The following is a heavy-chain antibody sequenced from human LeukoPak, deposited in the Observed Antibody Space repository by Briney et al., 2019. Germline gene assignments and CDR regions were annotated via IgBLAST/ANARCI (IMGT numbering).Heavy chain of an antibody. V-gene: IGHV1-3*01. CDR1: GYTFTSYA. J-gene: IGHJ4*02. Sequence: VSVKVSCKASGYTFTSYAMHWVRQAPGQRLEWMGWINAGNGNTKYSQKFQGRVTITRDTSASTAYMELSSLRSEDTAVYYCARDKGPPRRVAGHFDYWGQGTLVTVSS. CDR2: INAGNGNT. CDR3: ARDKGPPRRVAGHFDY. D-gene: IGHD6-19*01.